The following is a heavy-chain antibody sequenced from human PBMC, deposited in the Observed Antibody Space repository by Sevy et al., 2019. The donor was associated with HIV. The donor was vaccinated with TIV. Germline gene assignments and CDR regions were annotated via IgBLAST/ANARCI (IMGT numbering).Heavy chain of an antibody. CDR1: GYSFITYW. Sequence: GESLKISCKGSGYSFITYWIGWVRQMPGKGLEWLGLIFPADSNTGYSPSFQGQVPISPDKSTSTAYLQWSSLKASDTAMYYCARLDYGDSDAFDIWGQGTMVTVSS. CDR2: IFPADSNT. D-gene: IGHD4-17*01. V-gene: IGHV5-51*01. J-gene: IGHJ3*02. CDR3: ARLDYGDSDAFDI.